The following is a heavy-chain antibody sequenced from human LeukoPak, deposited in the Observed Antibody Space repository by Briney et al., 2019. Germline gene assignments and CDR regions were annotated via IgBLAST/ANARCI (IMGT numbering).Heavy chain of an antibody. J-gene: IGHJ4*02. CDR1: GFTFSIYA. CDR3: AKDRPNYYDSSGHYYRRNGDY. D-gene: IGHD3-22*01. CDR2: ITGNGAGT. Sequence: GGSLRLSCAASGFTFSIYAMSWVRQAPGRGLEWVSSITGNGAGTFYTDSVKGRFTISRDNSKNTLFLQMNSLRAEDTAIYYRAKDRPNYYDSSGHYYRRNGDYWGQGTLVTVSS. V-gene: IGHV3-23*01.